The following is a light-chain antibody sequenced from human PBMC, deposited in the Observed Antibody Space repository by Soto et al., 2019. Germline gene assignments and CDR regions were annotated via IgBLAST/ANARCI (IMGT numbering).Light chain of an antibody. J-gene: IGKJ1*01. CDR2: GAS. V-gene: IGKV3-15*01. Sequence: ERVMTQSLATLSVSPGERATLSCRASQSVSSNLAWYQQKPGQAPRLLIYGASTRATGIPARFSGSGSGTEFTLTISSLQSEDFAVYYCQQYNNWPPQKFGQGTKV. CDR1: QSVSSN. CDR3: QQYNNWPPQK.